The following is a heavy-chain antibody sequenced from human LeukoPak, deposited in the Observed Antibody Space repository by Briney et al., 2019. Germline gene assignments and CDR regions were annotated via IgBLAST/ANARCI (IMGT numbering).Heavy chain of an antibody. V-gene: IGHV4-4*07. J-gene: IGHJ4*02. CDR2: IYTSGST. CDR3: ATVSGVSTAMVKDY. CDR1: GGSISSYY. D-gene: IGHD5-18*01. Sequence: PSETLSLTCTVSGGSISSYYLSWIRQPAGKGLEWIGRIYTSGSTNYNPSLKSRVTMPVDTSKNQFSLKLSSVTAADTAVYYCATVSGVSTAMVKDYWGQGTLVTVSS.